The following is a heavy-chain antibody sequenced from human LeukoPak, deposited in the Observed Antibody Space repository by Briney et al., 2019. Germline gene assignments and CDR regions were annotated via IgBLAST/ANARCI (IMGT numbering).Heavy chain of an antibody. CDR2: ITTYNGNT. J-gene: IGHJ4*03. D-gene: IGHD4-17*01. V-gene: IGHV1-18*01. Sequence: GATVKVSCKASGYTFTSYPISWVRQAPGQGLEWMGWITTYNGNTKYAQKLQGRVTMTTDTSTSTVYMDLRGLRSDDTAVYYCARGYDYGDYVGDFDYWGQGTTVTVSS. CDR3: ARGYDYGDYVGDFDY. CDR1: GYTFTSYP.